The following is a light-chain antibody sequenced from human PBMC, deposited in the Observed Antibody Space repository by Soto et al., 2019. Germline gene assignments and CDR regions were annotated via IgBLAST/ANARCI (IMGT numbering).Light chain of an antibody. V-gene: IGLV1-40*01. CDR1: SSNIGAGYD. J-gene: IGLJ1*01. Sequence: QTVVTQPPSVSGAPGQRVTISCTGSSSNIGAGYDVHWYQQLPGTAPKLLIYGNNNRPSGVPDRFSGSKPGTSASLAITGLQAEDEADYYCQSYDSSLSGGVFGTGTKLTVL. CDR2: GNN. CDR3: QSYDSSLSGGV.